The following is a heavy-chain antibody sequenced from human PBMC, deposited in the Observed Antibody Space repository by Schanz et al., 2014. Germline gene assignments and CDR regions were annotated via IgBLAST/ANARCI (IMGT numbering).Heavy chain of an antibody. Sequence: GEVVGSGGGVVQPGRSLRLSCAASGFKFSIYAMHWVRQAPGKGLEWVAVISYDGRSKDYADSVKGRFSISRDNSKNTVFLQMNSLRGEDTAVYYCASADYTNYFDYWGQGTLVTVSS. CDR3: ASADYTNYFDY. D-gene: IGHD4-4*01. J-gene: IGHJ4*02. CDR1: GFKFSIYA. V-gene: IGHV3-30*04. CDR2: ISYDGRSK.